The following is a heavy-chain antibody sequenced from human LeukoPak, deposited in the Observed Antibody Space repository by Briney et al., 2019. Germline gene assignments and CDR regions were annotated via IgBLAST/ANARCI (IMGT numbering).Heavy chain of an antibody. V-gene: IGHV1-2*02. CDR2: INPNSGGT. Sequence: ASVKVSCKASGYTFTGYYMHLVRQAPGQGLEWMGWINPNSGGTNYAQKFQGRVTMTRDTSISTAYMELSRLRSDDTAVYYCARAQQWLGGWFDPWGQGTLVTVSS. CDR3: ARAQQWLGGWFDP. CDR1: GYTFTGYY. D-gene: IGHD6-19*01. J-gene: IGHJ5*02.